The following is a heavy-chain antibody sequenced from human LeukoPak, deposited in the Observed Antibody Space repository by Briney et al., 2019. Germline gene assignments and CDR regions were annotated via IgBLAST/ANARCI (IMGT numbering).Heavy chain of an antibody. D-gene: IGHD3-16*02. Sequence: PSETLSLTCAVYGGSFSGYYWSWIRQPPGKGLEWIGEINHSGSTNYNPSLKSRVTISVDTSKNQFSLKLSSVTAADTDVYYCARVYDDYVWGSYRTLYNWFDPWGQGTLVTVSS. J-gene: IGHJ5*02. CDR1: GGSFSGYY. CDR2: INHSGST. CDR3: ARVYDDYVWGSYRTLYNWFDP. V-gene: IGHV4-34*01.